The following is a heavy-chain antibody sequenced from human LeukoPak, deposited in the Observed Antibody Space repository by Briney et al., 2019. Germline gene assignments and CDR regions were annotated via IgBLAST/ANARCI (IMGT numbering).Heavy chain of an antibody. CDR1: GFTFSSYS. V-gene: IGHV3-48*04. D-gene: IGHD6-13*01. J-gene: IGHJ4*02. Sequence: GRSLRLSCAASGFTFSSYSMNWVRQAPGKGLEWVSYISSSSSTIYYADSVKGRFTISRDNAKNSLYLQMNSLRAEDTAVYYCARDPSSWYADPYYFDYWGQGTLVTVSS. CDR2: ISSSSSTI. CDR3: ARDPSSWYADPYYFDY.